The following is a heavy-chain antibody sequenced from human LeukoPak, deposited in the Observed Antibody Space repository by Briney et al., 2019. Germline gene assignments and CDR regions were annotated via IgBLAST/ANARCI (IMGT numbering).Heavy chain of an antibody. CDR3: ARGGYDILTGYYSVTISYYYYYGMDV. J-gene: IGHJ6*02. CDR1: GYTFTSYY. CDR2: INPSGGST. V-gene: IGHV1-46*01. D-gene: IGHD3-9*01. Sequence: GASVKVSCKASGYTFTSYYMHWVRQAPGQGLEWMGIINPSGGSTSYAQKFQGRVTMTRDTSTSTVYMELSSLRSEDTAVYYCARGGYDILTGYYSVTISYYYYYGMDVWGQGTTVTVSS.